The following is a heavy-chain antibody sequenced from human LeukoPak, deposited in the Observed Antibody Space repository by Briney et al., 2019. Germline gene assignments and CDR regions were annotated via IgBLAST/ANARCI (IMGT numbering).Heavy chain of an antibody. CDR1: GGSISSSSYY. CDR2: IYYSGST. CDR3: ARDIWFGELLDLIDY. D-gene: IGHD3-10*01. J-gene: IGHJ4*02. Sequence: SETLSLTCTVSGGSISSSSYYWGWIRQPPGKGLEWIGSIYYSGSTYYNPSLKSRVTISVDTSKNQFSLKLSSVTAADTAVYYCARDIWFGELLDLIDYWGQGTLVTVSS. V-gene: IGHV4-39*07.